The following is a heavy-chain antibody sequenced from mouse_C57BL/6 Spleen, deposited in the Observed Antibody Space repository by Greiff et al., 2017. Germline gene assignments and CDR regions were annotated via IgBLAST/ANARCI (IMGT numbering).Heavy chain of an antibody. Sequence: QVQLQKSGPELVKPGASVKISCKASGYAFSSSWMNWVKQRPGKGLEWIGRIYPGDGDTNYNGKFKGKATLTADKSSSTAYMQLSSLTSAYSAVYFCARSDGYYAMDYWGQGTSITVSS. CDR2: IYPGDGDT. CDR1: GYAFSSSW. CDR3: ARSDGYYAMDY. V-gene: IGHV1-82*01. J-gene: IGHJ4*01. D-gene: IGHD2-3*01.